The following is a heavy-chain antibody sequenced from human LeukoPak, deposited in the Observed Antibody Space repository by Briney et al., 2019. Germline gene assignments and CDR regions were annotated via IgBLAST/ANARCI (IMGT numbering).Heavy chain of an antibody. CDR3: ARVLSAAIHFYYYYYMDV. Sequence: EGSLRLSCAASGFSFSSYWMSWVRQAPGKGLEWVANINQDGSEKYYVDSVKGRLTISRDNAKYSLYLQMNSLRAEDTAVYYCARVLSAAIHFYYYYYMDVWGKGTTVTISS. CDR2: INQDGSEK. CDR1: GFSFSSYW. J-gene: IGHJ6*03. V-gene: IGHV3-7*01. D-gene: IGHD2-2*01.